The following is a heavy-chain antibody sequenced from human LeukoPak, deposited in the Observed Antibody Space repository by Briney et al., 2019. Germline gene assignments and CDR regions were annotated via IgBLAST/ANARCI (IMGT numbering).Heavy chain of an antibody. CDR1: GGSFSGYY. V-gene: IGHV4-34*01. CDR2: INHSGST. Sequence: SETLSLTCAVYGGSFSGYYWSWIRQPPGKGLEWIGEINHSGSTNYNPSLKSRVTISVDTSKTHFSLKLSSVTAADTAVYYCARGRYWGQGTLVTVSS. J-gene: IGHJ4*02. CDR3: ARGRY.